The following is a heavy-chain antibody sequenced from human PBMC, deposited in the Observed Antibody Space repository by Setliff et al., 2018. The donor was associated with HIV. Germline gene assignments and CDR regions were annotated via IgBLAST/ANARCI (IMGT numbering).Heavy chain of an antibody. CDR2: IIPIYGTP. CDR1: GGTFSSYS. V-gene: IGHV1-69*13. CDR3: ARNPQPTGTPDYYYYYYMDV. J-gene: IGHJ6*03. Sequence: SVKVSCKASGGTFSSYSINWVRQAPGQGLEWMGGIIPIYGTPIYAQKFQGRVTITADESTSTAYMELSSLRSEDTAVYYCARNPQPTGTPDYYYYYYMDVWGKGTTVTVSS. D-gene: IGHD1-1*01.